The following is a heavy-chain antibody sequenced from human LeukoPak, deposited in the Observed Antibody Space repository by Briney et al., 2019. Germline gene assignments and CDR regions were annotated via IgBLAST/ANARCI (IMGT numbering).Heavy chain of an antibody. CDR1: GYTFTSYG. Sequence: GASVKVSCKASGYTFTSYGISWVRQAPGQGLEWMGWISAYNGNTNYAQKLQGRVTMTRNTSISTAYMELSSLRSEDTAVYYCARGRGVVINWFDPWGQGTLVTVSS. CDR2: ISAYNGNT. J-gene: IGHJ5*02. V-gene: IGHV1-18*01. D-gene: IGHD3-3*01. CDR3: ARGRGVVINWFDP.